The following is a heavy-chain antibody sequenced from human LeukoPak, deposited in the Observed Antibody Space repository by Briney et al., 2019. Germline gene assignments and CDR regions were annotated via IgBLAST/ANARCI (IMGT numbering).Heavy chain of an antibody. CDR3: ARHCSGGSCYSYFDY. CDR1: GYTFTIYD. CDR2: MNPNSGNT. J-gene: IGHJ4*02. Sequence: ASVNVSCKASGYTFTIYDINWVRQATGQGLEWMGWMNPNSGNTGYAQKFQGRVTMTRNTSISTAYMELSSLRSEDTAVYYCARHCSGGSCYSYFDYWGQGTLVTVSS. D-gene: IGHD2-15*01. V-gene: IGHV1-8*01.